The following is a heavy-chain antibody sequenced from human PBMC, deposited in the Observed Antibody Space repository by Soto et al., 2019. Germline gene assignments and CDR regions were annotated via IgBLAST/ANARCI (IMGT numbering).Heavy chain of an antibody. CDR3: AKDMAPYYDSSGYYSDAFDI. V-gene: IGHV3-9*01. J-gene: IGHJ3*02. D-gene: IGHD3-22*01. CDR1: GFTFDDYA. Sequence: PGGSLRLSCAASGFTFDDYAMHWVRQAPGKGLEWVSGISWNSGSIGYADSVKGRFTISRDNAENSLYLQMNSLRAEDTALYYCAKDMAPYYDSSGYYSDAFDIWGQGTMVTVSS. CDR2: ISWNSGSI.